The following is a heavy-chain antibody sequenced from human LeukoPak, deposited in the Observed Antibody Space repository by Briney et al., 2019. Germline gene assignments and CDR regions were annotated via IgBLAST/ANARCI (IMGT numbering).Heavy chain of an antibody. D-gene: IGHD3-22*01. V-gene: IGHV4-31*03. J-gene: IGHJ4*02. Sequence: SQTLSLTCSVSGGSISSGGSYWSWIRQHPGKGLEWIGYIYYSGSTYYNPSLKSRLTISVDTSKNQFSLKLSSVTAADTAVYYCARVLPNTYYYDTSGYPSGDYFDYWGQGTLVTVSS. CDR2: IYYSGST. CDR1: GGSISSGGSY. CDR3: ARVLPNTYYYDTSGYPSGDYFDY.